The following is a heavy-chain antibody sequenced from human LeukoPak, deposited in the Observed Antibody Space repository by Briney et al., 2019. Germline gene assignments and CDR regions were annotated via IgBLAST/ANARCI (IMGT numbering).Heavy chain of an antibody. CDR2: IYYSGST. D-gene: IGHD2-2*01. CDR1: GGSVSSGSYY. J-gene: IGHJ5*02. CDR3: ARARGGYCSSTSCRAPNWFDP. V-gene: IGHV4-61*01. Sequence: SETLSLTCTVSGGSVSSGSYYWSWIRQPPGKGLEWIGYIYYSGSTNYNPSRKSRVTISVDTSKNQFSLKLSSVTAADTAVYYCARARGGYCSSTSCRAPNWFDPWGQGTLVTVSS.